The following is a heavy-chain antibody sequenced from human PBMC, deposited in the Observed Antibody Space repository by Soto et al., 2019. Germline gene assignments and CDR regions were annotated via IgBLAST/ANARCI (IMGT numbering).Heavy chain of an antibody. CDR2: ISGSGGST. D-gene: IGHD6-13*01. CDR1: GFTFSSYA. J-gene: IGHJ5*02. CDR3: ANIIAAAGTGNWFDP. Sequence: GGSLRLSCAASGFTFSSYAMSWVRQAPGKGLEWVSAISGSGGSTYYADSVKGRFTISRDNSKNTLYLQMNSLRAEDTAVYYCANIIAAAGTGNWFDPWGQGALVTVS. V-gene: IGHV3-23*01.